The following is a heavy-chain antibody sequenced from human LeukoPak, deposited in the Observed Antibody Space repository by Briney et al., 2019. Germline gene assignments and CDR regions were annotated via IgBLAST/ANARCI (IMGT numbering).Heavy chain of an antibody. CDR1: GFTFSSYW. D-gene: IGHD3-22*01. J-gene: IGHJ4*02. CDR3: ANQIYYDMRG. CDR2: IKQDGSEK. Sequence: GGSLRLSCAASGFTFSSYWMSWVRQAPGKGLEWVANIKQDGSEKYYVDSVKGRFTISRDNSKNTLYLQMNSLRAEDTAVYYCANQIYYDMRGWGQGTLVTVSS. V-gene: IGHV3-7*03.